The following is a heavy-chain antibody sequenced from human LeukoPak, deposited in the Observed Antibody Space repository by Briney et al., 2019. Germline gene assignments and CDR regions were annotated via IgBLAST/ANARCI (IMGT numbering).Heavy chain of an antibody. D-gene: IGHD3-16*02. Sequence: SETLSLTCAVYGGSFSGYYWSWIRQPPGKGLEWIGEINHSGSTNYNPSLKSRVTISVDTSKNQFSLKLSSVTAADTAVYYRARRKGYVWGSYRHDYWGQGTLVTVSS. CDR3: ARRKGYVWGSYRHDY. CDR1: GGSFSGYY. CDR2: INHSGST. J-gene: IGHJ4*02. V-gene: IGHV4-34*01.